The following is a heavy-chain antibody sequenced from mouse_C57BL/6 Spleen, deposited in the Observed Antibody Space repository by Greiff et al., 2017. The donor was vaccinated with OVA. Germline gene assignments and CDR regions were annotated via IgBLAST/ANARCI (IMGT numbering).Heavy chain of an antibody. CDR1: GYTFTSYW. J-gene: IGHJ3*01. D-gene: IGHD1-1*01. Sequence: QVQLQQPGAELVMPGASVKLSCKASGYTFTSYWMHWVKQRPGHGLEWIGEIDPSDSYTNYNQKFKGKSTLTVDKSSSTAYMQLSSLTSEDSAVYDCARECASSYGSSRGFAYWGQGTPVTVSA. V-gene: IGHV1-69*01. CDR3: ARECASSYGSSRGFAY. CDR2: IDPSDSYT.